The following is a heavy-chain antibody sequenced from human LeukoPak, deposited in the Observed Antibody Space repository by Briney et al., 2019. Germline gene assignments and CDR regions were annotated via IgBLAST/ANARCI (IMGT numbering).Heavy chain of an antibody. J-gene: IGHJ4*02. CDR1: GFTFSSYS. V-gene: IGHV3-21*01. D-gene: IGHD3-9*01. CDR3: ARAVDWLLDGLDY. CDR2: ISSSSYI. Sequence: PGGSLRLSCAASGFTFSSYSMNWVRQAPGKGLEWVSSISSSSYIYYADSVKGRFTISRDNAKNSLYLQMNSLRAEDTAVYYCARAVDWLLDGLDYWGQGTLVTVSS.